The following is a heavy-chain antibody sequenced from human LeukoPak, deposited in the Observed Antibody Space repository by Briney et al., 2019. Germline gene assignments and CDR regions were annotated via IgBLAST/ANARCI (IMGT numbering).Heavy chain of an antibody. D-gene: IGHD5-18*01. CDR1: GYTFTSYD. Sequence: ASVKVSCKASGYTFTSYDINWVRQATGQGLEWMGWMNPISGNTGHAQKFQGRVTMTRDTSISTAYMELSSLRSEDTAVYYCARGPPIRGYRYGYDTGYYYSYSLEVWAKGTRSPSP. CDR2: MNPISGNT. J-gene: IGHJ6*03. V-gene: IGHV1-8*01. CDR3: ARGPPIRGYRYGYDTGYYYSYSLEV.